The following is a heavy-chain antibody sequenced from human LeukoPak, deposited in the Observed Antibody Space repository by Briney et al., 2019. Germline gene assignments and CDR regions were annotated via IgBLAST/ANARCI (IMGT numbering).Heavy chain of an antibody. Sequence: GRSLRLSCAASGFTFDDYAMHWVRQAPGKGLEWVSVISWNSGSIGYAASVKGRFTISRDNAKTSLYLQMNSLRAEDTALYYCAKGLDIVVVPAAADAWGQGTLVTVSS. V-gene: IGHV3-9*01. CDR1: GFTFDDYA. D-gene: IGHD2-2*01. CDR2: ISWNSGSI. J-gene: IGHJ5*02. CDR3: AKGLDIVVVPAAADA.